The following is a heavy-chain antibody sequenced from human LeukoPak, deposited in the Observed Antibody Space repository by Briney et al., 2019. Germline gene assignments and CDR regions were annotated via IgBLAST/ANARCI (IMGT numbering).Heavy chain of an antibody. Sequence: GGSPRLSCTASGFTFGDYAMSWVRQAPGKGLEWVGFIRSKAYGGTTEYAASVKGRFTISRDDSKSIAYLQMNSLKTEDTAVYYCTRDSEWELLLAYWGQGTLVTVSS. CDR1: GFTFGDYA. CDR3: TRDSEWELLLAY. CDR2: IRSKAYGGTT. J-gene: IGHJ4*02. V-gene: IGHV3-49*04. D-gene: IGHD1-26*01.